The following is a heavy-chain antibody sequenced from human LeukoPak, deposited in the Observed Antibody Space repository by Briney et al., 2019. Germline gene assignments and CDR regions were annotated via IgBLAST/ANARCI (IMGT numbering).Heavy chain of an antibody. V-gene: IGHV3-74*01. CDR2: INSDGSST. D-gene: IGHD3-22*01. J-gene: IGHJ4*02. CDR1: GFTFSSYW. CDR3: ASHSGYYYDSSGYEFDY. Sequence: PGGSLRLSCAASGFTFSSYWMRWVRQAPGKGLVWVSHINSDGSSTSYADSVKGRFTISRDNAKNTLYLQMNSLRAEDTAVYYCASHSGYYYDSSGYEFDYWGQGTLVTVSS.